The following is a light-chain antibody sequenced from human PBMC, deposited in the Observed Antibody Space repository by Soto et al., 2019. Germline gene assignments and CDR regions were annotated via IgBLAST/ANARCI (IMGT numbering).Light chain of an antibody. J-gene: IGLJ1*01. CDR2: GNT. CDR1: SSNIGAVYE. Sequence: QAVVTQPPSVSGAPGQRVIISCTGGSSNIGAVYEVHWYQQLPGTDPKLLIYGNTNRPSGVPDRFSGSKSGSSASLAITGLQAEDEAQYDCQSYDNTLKGGVFGTGTKLTVL. CDR3: QSYDNTLKGGV. V-gene: IGLV1-40*01.